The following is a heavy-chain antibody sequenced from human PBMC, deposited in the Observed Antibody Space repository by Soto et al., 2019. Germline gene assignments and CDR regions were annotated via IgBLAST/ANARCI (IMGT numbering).Heavy chain of an antibody. J-gene: IGHJ4*02. CDR2: IGRKANNYAT. CDR3: GRQWLLVSQFDH. V-gene: IGHV3-73*01. D-gene: IGHD6-19*01. CDR1: GFIFIRSA. Sequence: SRRLPCAASGFIFIRSALHWDRQASGNGLEWVGRIGRKANNYATEYAASVEGRFTISRDESKTTTFLLMNSRKSEDTAVYFCGRQWLLVSQFDHWGQGTLVTVSS.